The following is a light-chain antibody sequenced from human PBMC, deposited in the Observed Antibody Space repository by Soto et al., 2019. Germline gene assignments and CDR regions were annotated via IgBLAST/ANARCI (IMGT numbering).Light chain of an antibody. J-gene: IGLJ1*01. CDR3: QSYDSSLSLGNV. CDR1: SSNIGAGYD. CDR2: GNS. Sequence: QSVLTQPPSVSGAPGQRVTISCTGSSSNIGAGYDVHWYQQLPGTAPKLLIYGNSNRPSGVPDRFSGSKSGTSASLAITGLQAEDEADYYCQSYDSSLSLGNVFGTGTKVTVL. V-gene: IGLV1-40*01.